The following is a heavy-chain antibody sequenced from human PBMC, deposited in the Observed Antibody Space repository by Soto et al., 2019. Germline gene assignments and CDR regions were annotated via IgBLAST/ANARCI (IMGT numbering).Heavy chain of an antibody. J-gene: IGHJ4*02. CDR3: VGKFGGVSVRPYFDQ. CDR2: INPSDGTA. CDR1: GYTFTSYY. D-gene: IGHD3-16*02. V-gene: IGHV1-46*01. Sequence: ASVKVSCKASGYTFTSYYMHWVRQAPGQGLEWMAIINPSDGTAAYSQKFQGRVTMTRDASTNTVYLDLSSLTSEDTAVYFCVGKFGGVSVRPYFDQWGQGTLVTVSS.